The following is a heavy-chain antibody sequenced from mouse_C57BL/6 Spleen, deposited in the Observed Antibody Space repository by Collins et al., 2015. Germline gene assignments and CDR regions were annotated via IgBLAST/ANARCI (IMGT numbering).Heavy chain of an antibody. CDR3: TRDAAYLGTYWYFDV. CDR2: IYPGNSDT. D-gene: IGHD3-3*01. Sequence: EVQLQQSGTVLARPGASVKMSCETSGFTFTSYWMHWVKQRPGQGLEWIGAIYPGNSDTTYNQKFKGKAKLTAVTSASTAYMELSSLTNEDSAVYYCTRDAAYLGTYWYFDVWGTGTTVTVSS. V-gene: IGHV1-5*01. J-gene: IGHJ1*03. CDR1: GFTFTSYW.